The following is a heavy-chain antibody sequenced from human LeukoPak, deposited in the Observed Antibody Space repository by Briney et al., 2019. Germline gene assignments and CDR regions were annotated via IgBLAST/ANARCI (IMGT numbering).Heavy chain of an antibody. V-gene: IGHV3-30*02. J-gene: IGHJ4*02. CDR2: IRYDVSDK. CDR1: GFSLSSYG. D-gene: IGHD2-8*02. CDR3: AKGEGVLAITDFAY. Sequence: PGGSLRLSCEVSGFSLSSYGMHWVRQAPGKGLEWVACIRYDVSDKYYADSVRGRFTISRDRSKNTLHLQLRSLRLEDTAVYYCAKGEGVLAITDFAYWGQGPLVTVSS.